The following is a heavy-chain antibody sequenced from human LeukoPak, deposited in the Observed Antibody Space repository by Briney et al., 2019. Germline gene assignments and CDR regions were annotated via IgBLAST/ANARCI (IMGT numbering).Heavy chain of an antibody. CDR2: FSGSGGIT. Sequence: GGSLRLSCAASGFTFSNHAMSWVRQAPGKGLEWVSGFSGSGGITYYADSVKGRFTISRDNTKNTLYLQLNSLRAEDTAVYYCAREVGATTNYYFDYWGQGTLVTVSS. J-gene: IGHJ4*02. CDR3: AREVGATTNYYFDY. D-gene: IGHD1-26*01. V-gene: IGHV3-23*01. CDR1: GFTFSNHA.